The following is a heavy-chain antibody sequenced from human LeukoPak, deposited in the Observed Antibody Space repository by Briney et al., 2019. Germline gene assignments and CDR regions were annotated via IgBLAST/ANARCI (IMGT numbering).Heavy chain of an antibody. Sequence: SETLSLTCTVSGGSISSGGYYWSWIRQHPGKGLEWIGYIYYSGSTYYNPSLKSRVTISVDTSKNQFSLKLSSVTAADTAVYYCARREVDIVVVPAARGQGGAFDIWGQGTMVTVSS. CDR3: ARREVDIVVVPAARGQGGAFDI. CDR2: IYYSGST. D-gene: IGHD2-2*01. J-gene: IGHJ3*02. V-gene: IGHV4-31*03. CDR1: GGSISSGGYY.